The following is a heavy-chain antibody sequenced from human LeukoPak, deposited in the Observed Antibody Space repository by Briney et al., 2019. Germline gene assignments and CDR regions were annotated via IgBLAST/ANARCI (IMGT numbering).Heavy chain of an antibody. CDR3: AKAGYFLKYYFDY. Sequence: GGSLRLSCAASGFTFSSYAMSWVRQAPGKGLEWVSAISGSGSSTYYADSVRGRFTFSRDNSKNTLYLQMNSLRAEDTAVYYCAKAGYFLKYYFDYWGQGTLVTVSS. CDR2: ISGSGSST. CDR1: GFTFSSYA. V-gene: IGHV3-23*01. J-gene: IGHJ4*02. D-gene: IGHD6-13*01.